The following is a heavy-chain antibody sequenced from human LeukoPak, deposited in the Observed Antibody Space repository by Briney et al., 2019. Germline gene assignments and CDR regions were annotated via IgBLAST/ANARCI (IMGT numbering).Heavy chain of an antibody. CDR3: ARANYDSSGYFDYFDY. Sequence: GGSLRLSCAASGFTFSDYYMNWIRQAPGKGLEWLSYISSSGSTIYYADSVRGRFTISRDNAKNSLYLQMNSLRAEDTAVYYCARANYDSSGYFDYFDYWGQGTLVTVSS. V-gene: IGHV3-11*04. D-gene: IGHD3-22*01. CDR2: ISSSGSTI. J-gene: IGHJ4*02. CDR1: GFTFSDYY.